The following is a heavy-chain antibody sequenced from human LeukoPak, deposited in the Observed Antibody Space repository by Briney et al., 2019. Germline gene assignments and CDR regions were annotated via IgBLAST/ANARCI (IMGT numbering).Heavy chain of an antibody. V-gene: IGHV4-38-2*01. CDR1: DYSISRGYY. J-gene: IGHJ4*02. D-gene: IGHD3-10*01. CDR3: ARAGWIITSGIDY. Sequence: SETLSLTCGVSDYSISRGYYWAWIRQPPGKGLEWIGTIYHIGSTYYTPSLGSRVTISVDTSKNEFSLNLKSVTAADTAVYYCARAGWIITSGIDYWGQGALVTVSS. CDR2: IYHIGST.